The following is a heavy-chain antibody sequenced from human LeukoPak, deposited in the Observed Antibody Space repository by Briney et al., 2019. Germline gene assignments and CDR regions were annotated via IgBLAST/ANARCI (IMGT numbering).Heavy chain of an antibody. CDR1: GFTFSTYW. Sequence: GGSLRLSCAPWGFTFSTYWMHWLRQAPGKGLVWVSRIHSDARSTSYADSVNGRFTISRDNAKHTLYLQMNSLRAEDTAVYYGARDRPGNTAIDYWGQGTLVTVSS. CDR2: IHSDARST. V-gene: IGHV3-74*01. D-gene: IGHD5-18*01. CDR3: ARDRPGNTAIDY. J-gene: IGHJ4*02.